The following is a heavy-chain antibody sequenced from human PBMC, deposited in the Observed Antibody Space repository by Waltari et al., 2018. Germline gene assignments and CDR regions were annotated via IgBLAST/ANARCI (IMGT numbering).Heavy chain of an antibody. D-gene: IGHD3-22*01. Sequence: EVQLVESGGGLVQPGGSLRLSCAASGFTFTNYNMNWFRQAPGKGLEWVSHMSTSSSTIYYADSVKGRFTISRDNAKNTLYLQMNSLRAEDTAVYYCAKRMGIVGQWYFDYWGQGTLVTVSS. CDR1: GFTFTNYN. V-gene: IGHV3-48*01. CDR2: MSTSSSTI. J-gene: IGHJ4*02. CDR3: AKRMGIVGQWYFDY.